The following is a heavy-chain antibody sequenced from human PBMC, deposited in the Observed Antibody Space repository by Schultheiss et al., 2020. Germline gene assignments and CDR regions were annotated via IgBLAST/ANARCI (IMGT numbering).Heavy chain of an antibody. CDR2: INHSGST. D-gene: IGHD6-13*01. CDR1: GGSISSGGYY. Sequence: SETLSLTCTVSGGSISSGGYYWSWIRQPPGKGLEWIGEINHSGSTNYNPSLKSRVTISVDTSKNQFSLKLSSVTAADTAVYYCARLRGYSSSVPDYWGQGTLVTVSS. CDR3: ARLRGYSSSVPDY. V-gene: IGHV4-39*07. J-gene: IGHJ4*02.